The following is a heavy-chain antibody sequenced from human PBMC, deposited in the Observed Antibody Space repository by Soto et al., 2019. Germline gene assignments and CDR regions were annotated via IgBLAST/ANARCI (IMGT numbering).Heavy chain of an antibody. CDR2: IYYSESS. J-gene: IGHJ4*02. CDR3: ARSRSVASNDY. D-gene: IGHD6-19*01. Sequence: SETLSLTCTVSGVSISSYYWRWIRQTPGKGLEWIGYIYYSESSNYNHSHKSRDTMSVQTTKNQFTMKLRYVTAADTAVYYCARSRSVASNDYWGQGALVTVS. V-gene: IGHV4-59*01. CDR1: GVSISSYY.